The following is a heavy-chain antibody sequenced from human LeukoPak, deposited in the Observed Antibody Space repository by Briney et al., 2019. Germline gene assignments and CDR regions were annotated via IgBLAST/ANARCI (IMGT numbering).Heavy chain of an antibody. CDR3: ARDSRASGIFDY. CDR1: GYSISRSYY. V-gene: IGHV4-38-2*02. D-gene: IGHD1-26*01. CDR2: IYHSGST. Sequence: PSETLSLTCDVSGYSISRSYYWGWIRQPPGKGLEWIGSIYHSGSTYYNPSLKSRVTISVDTSKNRFSLKLSSVTAADTAVYYCARDSRASGIFDYWGQGTLVTVSS. J-gene: IGHJ4*02.